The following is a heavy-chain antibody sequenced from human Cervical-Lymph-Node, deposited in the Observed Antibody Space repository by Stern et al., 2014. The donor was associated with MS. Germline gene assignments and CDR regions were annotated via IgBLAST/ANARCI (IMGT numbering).Heavy chain of an antibody. J-gene: IGHJ4*02. V-gene: IGHV3-11*06. D-gene: IGHD5-24*01. CDR2: ISSSSSYT. CDR1: GFTFSDYY. CDR3: AVEMATSYFDY. Sequence: VQLVESGGGLVKPGGSLRLSCAASGFTFSDYYMSWIRQAPGKGLEWVSYISSSSSYTNYADSVKGRFTISRDNAKNSLYLQMNSLRAEDTAVYYCAVEMATSYFDYWGQGTLVTVSS.